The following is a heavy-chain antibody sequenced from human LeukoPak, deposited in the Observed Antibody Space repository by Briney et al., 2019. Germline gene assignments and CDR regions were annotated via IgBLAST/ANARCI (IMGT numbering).Heavy chain of an antibody. CDR3: TRQVVPAAFSSYYYYYMDV. D-gene: IGHD2-2*01. Sequence: GGSLRLSCAASGFTFSGSAMHWVRQASGKGLEWVGRIRSKANSYATAYAASVRGRFTISRDDSKNTAYLQMNSLKTEDTAVYYCTRQVVPAAFSSYYYYYMDVWGKGTTVTVSS. J-gene: IGHJ6*03. CDR2: IRSKANSYAT. V-gene: IGHV3-73*01. CDR1: GFTFSGSA.